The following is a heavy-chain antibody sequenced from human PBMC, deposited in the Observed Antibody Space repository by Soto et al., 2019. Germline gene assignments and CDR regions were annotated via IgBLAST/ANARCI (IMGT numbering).Heavy chain of an antibody. CDR2: ISGSGEST. Sequence: GGSLRLSCAASGFTFTNYAMNWVRQAPGKGLEWVSVISGSGESTYYADSVKGRFTISRDNSKNTLYLQMNSLRAEDTAVYFCARDFGDIVVVVLAPYGMDVWGLGTTVTVSS. CDR1: GFTFTNYA. V-gene: IGHV3-23*01. D-gene: IGHD2-15*01. J-gene: IGHJ6*02. CDR3: ARDFGDIVVVVLAPYGMDV.